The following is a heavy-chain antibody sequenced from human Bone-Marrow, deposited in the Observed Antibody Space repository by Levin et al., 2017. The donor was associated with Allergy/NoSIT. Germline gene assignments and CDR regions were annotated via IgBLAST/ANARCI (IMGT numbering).Heavy chain of an antibody. J-gene: IGHJ4*02. CDR3: ASGSVEIAASVSNY. CDR2: ISGRSSTI. CDR1: GFTFSPYS. D-gene: IGHD5-24*01. V-gene: IGHV3-48*02. Sequence: GESLKISCAASGFTFSPYSMNWVRQAPGKGLEWVSYISGRSSTIHYADSVKGRFTVSRDNAKNSVYLQMSSLRDEDTAVYFCASGSVEIAASVSNYWGQGTLVTVSS.